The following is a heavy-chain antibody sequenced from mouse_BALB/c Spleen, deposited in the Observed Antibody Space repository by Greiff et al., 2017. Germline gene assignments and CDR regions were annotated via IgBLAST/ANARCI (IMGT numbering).Heavy chain of an antibody. CDR3: ARDYAFAY. V-gene: IGHV14-3*02. CDR1: GFNIKDTY. J-gene: IGHJ3*01. D-gene: IGHD2-4*01. CDR2: IDPANGNT. Sequence: EVQLQQSGAELVKPGASVKLSCTASGFNIKDTYMHWVKQRPEKGLEWIGRIDPANGNTKYDPKFQGKATITADTSSNTAYLQLSSLTSEDTAVYYCARDYAFAYWGQGTLVTVSA.